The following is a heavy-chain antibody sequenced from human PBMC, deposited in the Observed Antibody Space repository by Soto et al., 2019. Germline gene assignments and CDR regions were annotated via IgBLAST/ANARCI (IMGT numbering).Heavy chain of an antibody. CDR3: ARDLRGRGSGRFDP. J-gene: IGHJ5*02. CDR1: GDSITSGGYF. CDR2: LYYTGVT. Sequence: QVQLQETGPGLVEPSQTLSLTCTLSGDSITSGGYFWTWIRQHPGKGLEWIGCLYYTGVTFYNPSLKSRLTISVDTSKSQFSLNLRSVTAADTAIYYCARDLRGRGSGRFDPWGQGTLVTFSS. D-gene: IGHD3-10*01. V-gene: IGHV4-31*03.